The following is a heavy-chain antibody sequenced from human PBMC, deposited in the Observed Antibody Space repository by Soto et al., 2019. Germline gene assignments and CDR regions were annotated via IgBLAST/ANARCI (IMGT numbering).Heavy chain of an antibody. CDR2: IYYGGST. Sequence: SETLSLTCTVSGGSISSSSYYWGWIRQPPGKGLEWIGSIYYGGSTYYSPSLKRRVTIAVDTSKNQFSLKLSSVTAADTAVYYCARHSGYCSGGSCYGIVFAPWGQGTLVPVSS. CDR1: GGSISSSSYY. D-gene: IGHD2-15*01. J-gene: IGHJ5*02. V-gene: IGHV4-39*01. CDR3: ARHSGYCSGGSCYGIVFAP.